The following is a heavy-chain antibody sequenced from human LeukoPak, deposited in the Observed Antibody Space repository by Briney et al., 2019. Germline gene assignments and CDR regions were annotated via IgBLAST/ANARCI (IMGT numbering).Heavy chain of an antibody. V-gene: IGHV3-21*01. CDR1: GFTFSSYS. Sequence: GGSLRLSCAASGFTFSSYSMNWVRQAPGKGLEWVSSISSSSSYIYYADSVKGRFTISRDNAKNSLYLQMNSLRAEDTAVYYCASEPTRHFDYWGQGTLVAVSS. D-gene: IGHD5-12*01. CDR3: ASEPTRHFDY. J-gene: IGHJ4*02. CDR2: ISSSSSYI.